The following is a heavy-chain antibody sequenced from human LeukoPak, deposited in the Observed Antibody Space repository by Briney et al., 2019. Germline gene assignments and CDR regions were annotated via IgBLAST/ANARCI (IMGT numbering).Heavy chain of an antibody. CDR2: IYSDGNT. V-gene: IGHV3-53*01. Sequence: GGSLRLSCAASGFIFSSNYMSWVRQAPGKGLEWVSVIYSDGNTYYADSVKGRFTISRDNSKNTLYLQMNSLRAEDTAVYYCAREGNYYYYMDVWGKGTTVTVSS. CDR3: AREGNYYYYMDV. CDR1: GFIFSSNY. J-gene: IGHJ6*03.